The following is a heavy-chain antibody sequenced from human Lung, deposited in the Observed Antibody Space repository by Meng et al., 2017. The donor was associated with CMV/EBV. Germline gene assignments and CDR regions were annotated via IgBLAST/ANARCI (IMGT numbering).Heavy chain of an antibody. CDR3: AHQAVAGTRGWFDP. J-gene: IGHJ5*02. D-gene: IGHD6-19*01. V-gene: IGHV1-2*06. CDR1: GYTFTGYS. CDR2: INPNRGGT. Sequence: QLGRIGETLKKPVASVKVPCKASGYTFTGYSMHWVRQSPGKGLEWLGRINPNRGGTNYAQKFQGSVTMTRDTYISTAYMELSRLSSDDTAVYYCAHQAVAGTRGWFDPWGQGTLVTVSS.